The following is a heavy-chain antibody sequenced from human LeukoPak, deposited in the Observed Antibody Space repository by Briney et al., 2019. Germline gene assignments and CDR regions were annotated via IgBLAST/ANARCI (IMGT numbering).Heavy chain of an antibody. D-gene: IGHD3-3*01. CDR1: GFILNDYG. J-gene: IGHJ3*02. CDR2: IWFDKNQ. V-gene: IGHV3-33*06. Sequence: GRSLRLSCAASGFILNDYGMHWVRQAPGKGLEWVADIWFDKNQHFADSVKGRFTISRDNSKNTLYLQMNSLRAEDTAVYYCAKFDGFFAFDIWGQGTMVTVSS. CDR3: AKFDGFFAFDI.